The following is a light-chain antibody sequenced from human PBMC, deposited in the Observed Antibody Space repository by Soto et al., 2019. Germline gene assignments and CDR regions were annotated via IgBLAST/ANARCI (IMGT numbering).Light chain of an antibody. CDR1: SSNIGGNS. CDR2: DDX. V-gene: IGLV1-51*01. J-gene: IGLJ1*01. CDR3: GSWDSSLSADV. Sequence: QSVLTQPASVSDSPGQSITISCTGTSSNIGGNSVSWYQQLPGTAPKLLIYDDXXXTSGIPDRFSGSKSGTSATLGITGFQTGDEADYYCGSWDSSLSADVFGTGTKVIVL.